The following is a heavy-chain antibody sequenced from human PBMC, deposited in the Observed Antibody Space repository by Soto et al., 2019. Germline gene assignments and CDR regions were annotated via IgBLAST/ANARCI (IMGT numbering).Heavy chain of an antibody. Sequence: GGSLRLSCAASGFTFSSYWMSWVRQAPGKGLEWVANIKQDGSEKYYVDSVKGRFTISRDNAKNSLYLQMNSLRAEDTAVYYCARDDYYDSSGYSYYYYMDVWGKGTTVTVSS. CDR2: IKQDGSEK. CDR3: ARDDYYDSSGYSYYYYMDV. J-gene: IGHJ6*03. D-gene: IGHD3-22*01. V-gene: IGHV3-7*03. CDR1: GFTFSSYW.